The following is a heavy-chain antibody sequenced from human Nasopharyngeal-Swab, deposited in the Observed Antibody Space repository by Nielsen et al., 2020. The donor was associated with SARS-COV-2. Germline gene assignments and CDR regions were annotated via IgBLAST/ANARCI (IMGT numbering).Heavy chain of an antibody. CDR1: GGSISSGSYY. V-gene: IGHV4-61*02. Sequence: LRLSCSVSGGSISSGSYYWNWIRQPAGKGLEWIGRIYTSGSTDYNPSLKSRVTISVDTSKNQFSLKLNSATAADTAVYYCARWSSWYNWLDPWGQGTQVIVSS. CDR2: IYTSGST. J-gene: IGHJ5*02. D-gene: IGHD6-13*01. CDR3: ARWSSWYNWLDP.